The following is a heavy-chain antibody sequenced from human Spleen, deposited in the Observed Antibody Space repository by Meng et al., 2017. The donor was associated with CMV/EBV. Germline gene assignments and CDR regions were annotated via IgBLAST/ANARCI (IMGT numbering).Heavy chain of an antibody. CDR1: GFTFRRNW. CDR3: AKAATTVITLEASDI. J-gene: IGHJ3*02. D-gene: IGHD4-11*01. V-gene: IGHV3-21*04. CDR2: ISSSSSYI. Sequence: GESLKISCGASGFTFRRNWMSWVRQAPGKGLEWVSSISSSSSYIYYADSVKGRFTISRDNAKNSLYLQMNSLRAEDTALYYCAKAATTVITLEASDIWGQGTMVTVSS.